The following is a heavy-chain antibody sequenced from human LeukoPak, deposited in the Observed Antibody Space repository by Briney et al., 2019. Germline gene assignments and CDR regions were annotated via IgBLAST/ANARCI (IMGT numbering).Heavy chain of an antibody. CDR3: ARLRYSDY. Sequence: PGGSLRLSCVASGFIFCSNWMSWVRQAPGKGLEWVANIKQDGSEKNYVDSVKGRFTISRDNAKNSLYLQMNSLRAEDTAVYYCARLRYSDYWGQGTLVTVSS. CDR1: GFIFCSNW. J-gene: IGHJ4*02. V-gene: IGHV3-7*03. D-gene: IGHD2-21*01. CDR2: IKQDGSEK.